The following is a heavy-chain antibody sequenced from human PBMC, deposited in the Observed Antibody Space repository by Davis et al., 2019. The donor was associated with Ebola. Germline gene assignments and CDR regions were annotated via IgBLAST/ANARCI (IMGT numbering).Heavy chain of an antibody. V-gene: IGHV3-23*01. D-gene: IGHD1-26*01. CDR3: ARDTQHRYSGSYYYYGMDV. Sequence: GESLKISCAASGFTFSGYAMRWVRQAPGKGLEWVSSINGVGGRTYYADSVKGRFTISRDNSKNTLYLQMNSLRAEDTAVYYCARDTQHRYSGSYYYYGMDVWGQGTTVTVSS. CDR2: INGVGGRT. CDR1: GFTFSGYA. J-gene: IGHJ6*02.